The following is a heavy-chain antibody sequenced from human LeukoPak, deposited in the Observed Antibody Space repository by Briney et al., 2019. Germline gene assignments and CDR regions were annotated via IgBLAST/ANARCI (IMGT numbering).Heavy chain of an antibody. Sequence: PGGSLRLSRAASGFTFSSSAMTWVRQAPGKGLEWVSAIGGSGDNTYYTDSVKGRFTVSRDNSRNTLYLQMNSLRAEDTAVYYCAKDPTVGATNYFDYWGQGTLVTVSS. CDR1: GFTFSSSA. CDR3: AKDPTVGATNYFDY. J-gene: IGHJ4*02. V-gene: IGHV3-23*01. D-gene: IGHD1-26*01. CDR2: IGGSGDNT.